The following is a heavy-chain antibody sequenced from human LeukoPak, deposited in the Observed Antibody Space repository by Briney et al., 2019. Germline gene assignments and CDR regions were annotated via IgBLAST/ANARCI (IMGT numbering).Heavy chain of an antibody. CDR3: AKRTYSGYDFYYFDY. D-gene: IGHD5-12*01. J-gene: IGHJ4*02. Sequence: GGSLRLSCAASGFTFSSYGMHWVRQAPGKGLEWVAVISYDGSNKYYADSVKGRFTISRDNSKNTLYLQMNSLRAEDTAVYYCAKRTYSGYDFYYFDYWGQGTLVTVSS. CDR2: ISYDGSNK. CDR1: GFTFSSYG. V-gene: IGHV3-30*18.